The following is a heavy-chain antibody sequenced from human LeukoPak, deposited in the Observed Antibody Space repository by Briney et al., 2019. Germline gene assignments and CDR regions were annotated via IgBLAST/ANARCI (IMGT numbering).Heavy chain of an antibody. J-gene: IGHJ6*02. V-gene: IGHV4-59*01. Sequence: SETLSLTCTVSGESISGSYWTWVRQPPGQGLEWIGQIHYSGRADYNPSLKRRITISVDTSKNQMSLTLTSVTAADTAIYYCVKFGVDYDMGVRGQGTTVTAS. CDR1: GESISGSY. D-gene: IGHD3-16*01. CDR3: VKFGVDYDMGV. CDR2: IHYSGRA.